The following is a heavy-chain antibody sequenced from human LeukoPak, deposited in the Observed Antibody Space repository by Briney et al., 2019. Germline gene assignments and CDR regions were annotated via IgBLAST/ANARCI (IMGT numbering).Heavy chain of an antibody. J-gene: IGHJ5*02. Sequence: SETLSLTCTVSGGSISGYYWSWIRQPPGKGLEWIGSIYYSGSTYYNPSLKSRVTISVDTSKNQFSLKLSSVTAADTAVYYCARDGRAYSSSWYWYDWFDPWGQGTLVTVSS. CDR2: IYYSGST. CDR1: GGSISGYY. D-gene: IGHD6-13*01. V-gene: IGHV4-39*07. CDR3: ARDGRAYSSSWYWYDWFDP.